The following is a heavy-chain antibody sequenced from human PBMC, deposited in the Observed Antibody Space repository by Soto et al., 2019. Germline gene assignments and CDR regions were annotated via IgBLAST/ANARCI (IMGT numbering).Heavy chain of an antibody. CDR2: ISAYNGNT. V-gene: IGHV1-18*01. Sequence: ASVKVSCKASGYTFTSYGISWGRQAPGQGLEWMGWISAYNGNTNYAQKLQGRVTMTTDTSTSTAYMELRSLRSADTAVYYCARAWYYHDSSGYPDAFDIWGQGTMVTVSS. CDR3: ARAWYYHDSSGYPDAFDI. D-gene: IGHD3-22*01. J-gene: IGHJ3*02. CDR1: GYTFTSYG.